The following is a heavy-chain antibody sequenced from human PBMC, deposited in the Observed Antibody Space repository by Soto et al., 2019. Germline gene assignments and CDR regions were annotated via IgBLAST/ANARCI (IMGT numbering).Heavy chain of an antibody. CDR3: ARVGITIFGVVVFDY. CDR1: GGSISSYY. CDR2: IYYSGST. V-gene: IGHV4-59*01. D-gene: IGHD3-3*01. Sequence: LSLTCTVSGGSISSYYWSWIRQPPGKGLEWIGYIYYSGSTNYNPSLKSRVTISVDTSKNQFSLKLSSVTAADTAVYYCARVGITIFGVVVFDYWGQGTVVTVSS. J-gene: IGHJ4*02.